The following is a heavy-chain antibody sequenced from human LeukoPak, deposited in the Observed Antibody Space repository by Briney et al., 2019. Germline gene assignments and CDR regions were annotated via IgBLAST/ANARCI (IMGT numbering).Heavy chain of an antibody. J-gene: IGHJ4*02. Sequence: GASVKVSCKASGYTFTSHDINWVRQATGQGLEWMGWMNPNSGNTGYAQKFQGRVAMTRDTSINTAYLDLYSLRSEDTAVYYCAIGYSPSVRTTGNDYWGQGTLVTVSS. CDR2: MNPNSGNT. CDR3: AIGYSPSVRTTGNDY. D-gene: IGHD1-1*01. CDR1: GYTFTSHD. V-gene: IGHV1-8*01.